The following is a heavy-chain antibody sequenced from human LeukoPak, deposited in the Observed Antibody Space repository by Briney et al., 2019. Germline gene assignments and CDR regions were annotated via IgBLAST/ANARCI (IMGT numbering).Heavy chain of an antibody. CDR2: IIPIFGTA. CDR1: GGTFSSYA. V-gene: IGHV1-69*05. J-gene: IGHJ6*03. D-gene: IGHD3-22*01. CDR3: AVVIGYYYYMDV. Sequence: SVKVSCKASGGTFSSYAISWVRQAPGQGLEWMGGIIPIFGTANYAQKFQGRVTITTDESTSTAYMELSSLRSEDTAVYYCAVVIGYYYYMDVRGKGTTVTVSS.